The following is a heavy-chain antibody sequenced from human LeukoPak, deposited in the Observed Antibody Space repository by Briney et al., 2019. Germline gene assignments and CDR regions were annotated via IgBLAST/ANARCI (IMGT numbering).Heavy chain of an antibody. V-gene: IGHV4-39*07. Sequence: SETLSLTCTVSGGSISSSSFYWGWIRQPPGKGLEWIGSIYYSGSTNYNPSLKSRVTISVDTSKSQFSLKLSSVTAADTAVYYCARRSATRDYYGMDVWGQGTTVTVSS. CDR1: GGSISSSSFY. D-gene: IGHD1-26*01. CDR3: ARRSATRDYYGMDV. CDR2: IYYSGST. J-gene: IGHJ6*02.